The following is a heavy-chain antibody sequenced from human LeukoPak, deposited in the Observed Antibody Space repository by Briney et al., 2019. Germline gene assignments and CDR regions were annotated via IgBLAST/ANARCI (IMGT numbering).Heavy chain of an antibody. CDR3: ARDPNYSSSGDSDAFDI. J-gene: IGHJ3*02. Sequence: GGSLRLSCAASGFTFSSYSMNWVRQAPGKGLEWVSYISSSSSTIYYADSVKGRFTISRDNAKNSLYLQMNSLRAEDTAVYYCARDPNYSSSGDSDAFDIWGQGTMVTVSS. V-gene: IGHV3-48*01. CDR2: ISSSSSTI. CDR1: GFTFSSYS. D-gene: IGHD6-6*01.